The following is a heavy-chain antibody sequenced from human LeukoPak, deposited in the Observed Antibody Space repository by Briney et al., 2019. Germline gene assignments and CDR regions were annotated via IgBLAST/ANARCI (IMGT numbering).Heavy chain of an antibody. Sequence: GGSLRLSCAAFGFTFSSYAMSWVRQAPGKGLEWVSAISGSGGSTYYADSVKGRYTISRDNSKDTLYLQMNSLRAEDTAVYYCAKASGTTVYYFDYWGQGTLVTVSS. CDR2: ISGSGGST. J-gene: IGHJ4*02. V-gene: IGHV3-23*01. CDR3: AKASGTTVYYFDY. CDR1: GFTFSSYA. D-gene: IGHD1-1*01.